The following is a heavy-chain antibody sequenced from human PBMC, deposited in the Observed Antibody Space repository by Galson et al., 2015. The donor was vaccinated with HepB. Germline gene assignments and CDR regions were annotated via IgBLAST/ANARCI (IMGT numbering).Heavy chain of an antibody. CDR3: ARDYPMGANYLAYYYYGMDV. J-gene: IGHJ6*02. V-gene: IGHV3-21*01. CDR2: ISSSSSYI. Sequence: SLRLSCAASGFTFSSYSMNWVRQAPGKGLEWVSSISSSSSYIYYADSVKGRFTISKDNAKNSLYLQMNSLRAEDTAVYYCARDYPMGANYLAYYYYGMDVWGQGTTVTVSS. CDR1: GFTFSSYS. D-gene: IGHD1-26*01.